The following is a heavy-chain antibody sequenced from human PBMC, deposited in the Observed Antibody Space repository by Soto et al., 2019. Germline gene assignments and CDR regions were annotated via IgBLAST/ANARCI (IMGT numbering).Heavy chain of an antibody. V-gene: IGHV4-59*12. D-gene: IGHD6-13*01. CDR3: AREILAAAGTVDY. CDR2: IYYSGST. CDR1: GGSISSYY. J-gene: IGHJ4*02. Sequence: SETLSLTCTVSGGSISSYYWSWIRQPPGKGLEWIGYIYYSGSTYYNPSLKSRVTISVDTSKNQFSLKLSSVTAADTAVYYCAREILAAAGTVDYWGQGTLVTVSS.